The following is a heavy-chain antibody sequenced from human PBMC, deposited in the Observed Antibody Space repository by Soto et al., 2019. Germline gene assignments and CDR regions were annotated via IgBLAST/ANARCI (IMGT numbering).Heavy chain of an antibody. D-gene: IGHD1-1*01. Sequence: QVQLVQSGAEVKKPGASVKVSCKASGYSFTNYGFSWVRQAPGQGLEWMGWINGYNGNTNYAPKLQGRFTMTTDTSTSTAYMELGSLTSDDTAVYFCAASTATSSLRGQGTLVTVSS. V-gene: IGHV1-18*01. CDR3: AASTATSSL. J-gene: IGHJ4*02. CDR2: INGYNGNT. CDR1: GYSFTNYG.